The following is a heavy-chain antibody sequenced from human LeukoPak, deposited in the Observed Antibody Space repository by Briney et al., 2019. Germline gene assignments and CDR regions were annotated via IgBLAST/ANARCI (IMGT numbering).Heavy chain of an antibody. D-gene: IGHD1-20*01. CDR1: GYTLTELS. J-gene: IGHJ4*02. CDR3: ATHSWNDVRGDY. Sequence: ASVKVSCKVSGYTLTELSMHWVRQAPGKGLEWMGGFDPEDGETIYAQKFQGRVTMTEDTSTDTAYMELSSLRSEDTAVYYCATHSWNDVRGDYWGQGTLVTVSS. V-gene: IGHV1-24*01. CDR2: FDPEDGET.